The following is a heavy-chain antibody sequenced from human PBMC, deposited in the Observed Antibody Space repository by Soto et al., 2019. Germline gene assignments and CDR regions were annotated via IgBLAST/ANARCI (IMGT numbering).Heavy chain of an antibody. CDR1: GYTFTTYG. J-gene: IGHJ4*02. V-gene: IGHV1-18*01. D-gene: IGHD5-12*01. CDR2: INPYTGYT. Sequence: QVQMVQSGDEVKRPGASVKVSGKASGYTFTTYGISWVRQAPGQGLEWMGWINPYTGYTRYGQNLQGRVTVTTDTSTSTAYMELRSLTSDDTAVYYCARDGDGYNSPFDYWGQGTLVTVSS. CDR3: ARDGDGYNSPFDY.